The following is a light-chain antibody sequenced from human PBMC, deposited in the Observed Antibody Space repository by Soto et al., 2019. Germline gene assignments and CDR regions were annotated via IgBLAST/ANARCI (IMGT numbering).Light chain of an antibody. CDR3: QHGDVAPYS. CDR1: QDINVY. V-gene: IGKV1-39*01. J-gene: IGKJ2*03. CDR2: SAS. Sequence: DIQMTQSPSSVSASIGDTVTITCRASQDINVYLNWYQQKPGEVPKLLIYSASTLHSGVPSRFTGSGSETDFTLTIRSLQPEDFATYYCQHGDVAPYSFGQGNKVDI.